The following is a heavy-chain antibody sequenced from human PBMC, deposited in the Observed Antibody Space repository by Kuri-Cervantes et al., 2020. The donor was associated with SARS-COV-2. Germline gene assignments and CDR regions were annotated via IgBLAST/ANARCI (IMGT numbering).Heavy chain of an antibody. CDR1: GFTFSSYA. Sequence: GESLKISCAASGFTFSSYAMHWVRQAPGKGLEWVAVISYDGSNKYYADSVKGRFTISRDNSKNTLYLQMNSLRAEGTAVYYCAKDSPGIAVAEAFDIWGQGTMVTVSS. J-gene: IGHJ3*02. CDR2: ISYDGSNK. CDR3: AKDSPGIAVAEAFDI. D-gene: IGHD6-19*01. V-gene: IGHV3-30-3*01.